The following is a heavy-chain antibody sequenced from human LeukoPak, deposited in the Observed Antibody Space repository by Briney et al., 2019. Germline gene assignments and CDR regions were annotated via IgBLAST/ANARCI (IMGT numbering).Heavy chain of an antibody. CDR3: AREAADDAFDI. D-gene: IGHD6-25*01. J-gene: IGHJ3*02. CDR2: ISSNGGST. V-gene: IGHV3-64*01. CDR1: GFTFSSYA. Sequence: GGSLRLSCAASGFTFSSYAMHWVRQAPGKGVEYVSAISSNGGSTYYANSVKGRFTISRDNSKNTLYLQMGSLRAEDMAVYYCAREAADDAFDIWGQGTMVTVSS.